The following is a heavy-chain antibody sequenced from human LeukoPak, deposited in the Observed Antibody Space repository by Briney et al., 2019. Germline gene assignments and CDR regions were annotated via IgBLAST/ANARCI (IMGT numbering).Heavy chain of an antibody. D-gene: IGHD2-8*02. J-gene: IGHJ4*02. CDR1: GFTFSSYS. CDR3: ARDRAGGALDY. CDR2: ISSSSSYI. V-gene: IGHV3-21*01. Sequence: GGSLRLSCAASGFTFSSYSMNWVRQAPGKGLEWVSSISSSSSYIYYADSVKGRFTISRDNAKNSLYLQMNSLRAGDTAVHYCARDRAGGALDYWGQGTLVTVSS.